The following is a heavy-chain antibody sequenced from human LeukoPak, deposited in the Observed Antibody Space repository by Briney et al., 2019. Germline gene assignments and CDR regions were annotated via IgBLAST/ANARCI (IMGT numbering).Heavy chain of an antibody. Sequence: ASVKVSCKASGYTFTSYGISWVRQAPGQGLEWMGWISAYNGNTNHAQKFQGRVTMTRDTSISTAYMELSRLRSDDTAVYYCARWMATVTTPDYWGQGTLVTVSS. CDR1: GYTFTSYG. D-gene: IGHD4-11*01. CDR3: ARWMATVTTPDY. CDR2: ISAYNGNT. J-gene: IGHJ4*02. V-gene: IGHV1-18*01.